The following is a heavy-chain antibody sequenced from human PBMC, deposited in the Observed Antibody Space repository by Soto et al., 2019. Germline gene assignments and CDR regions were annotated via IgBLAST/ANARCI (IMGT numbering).Heavy chain of an antibody. V-gene: IGHV1-69*13. J-gene: IGHJ6*02. D-gene: IGHD3-22*01. CDR2: IIPIFGTA. CDR3: ARRAKYYDSSGTRPYYGMDV. CDR1: GGTFSSYA. Sequence: SVKVSCKASGGTFSSYAISWVRQAPGQGLEWMGGIIPIFGTANYAQKFQGRVTITADESTSTAYMELSSLRSEDTAVYYCARRAKYYDSSGTRPYYGMDVWGQGTTVTVSS.